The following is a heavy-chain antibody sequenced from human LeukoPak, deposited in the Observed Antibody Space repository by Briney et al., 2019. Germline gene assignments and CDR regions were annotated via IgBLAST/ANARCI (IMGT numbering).Heavy chain of an antibody. J-gene: IGHJ6*03. CDR2: INSDGSST. Sequence: HAGGSLRLSCAASGFTFDDYAMHWVRQAPGKGLVWVSRINSDGSSTSYADSVKGRFTISRDNAKNTLYLQMNSLRAEDTAVYYCAREGFTSYYYMDVWGKGTTVTVSS. D-gene: IGHD2-15*01. CDR3: AREGFTSYYYMDV. CDR1: GFTFDDYA. V-gene: IGHV3-74*01.